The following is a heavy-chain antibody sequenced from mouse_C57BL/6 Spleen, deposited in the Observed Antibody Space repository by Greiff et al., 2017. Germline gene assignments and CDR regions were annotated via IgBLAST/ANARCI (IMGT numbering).Heavy chain of an antibody. V-gene: IGHV5-16*01. CDR3: ARGDGYYVDY. CDR1: GFTFSDYY. Sequence: EVKLVESEGGLVQPGSSMKLSCTASGFTFSDYYMAWVRQVPEKGLEWVANINYDGSSTYYLDSLQSRFIISRDNAKNILYLQMSSLKSEDTATYYCARGDGYYVDYWGQGTTLTVSS. J-gene: IGHJ2*01. D-gene: IGHD2-3*01. CDR2: INYDGSST.